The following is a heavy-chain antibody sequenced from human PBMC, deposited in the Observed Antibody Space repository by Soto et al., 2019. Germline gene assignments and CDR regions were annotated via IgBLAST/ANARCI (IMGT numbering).Heavy chain of an antibody. CDR3: ARDGPITGGDYYYYGMDV. J-gene: IGHJ6*02. CDR1: GGSISSYY. Sequence: PSETLSLTCTVSGGSISSYYWSWIRQPPGKGLEWIGYIYYSGSTNYNPSLKSRVTISVDTSKNQFSLKLSSVTAADTAVYYCARDGPITGGDYYYYGMDVWGQGTTVTVS. CDR2: IYYSGST. V-gene: IGHV4-59*01. D-gene: IGHD7-27*01.